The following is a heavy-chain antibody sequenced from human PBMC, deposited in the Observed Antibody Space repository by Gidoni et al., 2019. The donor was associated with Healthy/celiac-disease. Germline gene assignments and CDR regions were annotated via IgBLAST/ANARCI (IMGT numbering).Heavy chain of an antibody. J-gene: IGHJ4*02. CDR2: IKSKTDGGTT. V-gene: IGHV3-15*01. Sequence: EVQLVESGGGLVKPGGSLRLSCAASGFTFSKAWMSWVRQAPGKGLEWVGRIKSKTDGGTTDYAAPVKGRFTISRDDSKNTLYLQMNSLKTEDTAVYYCTTGPEGWELPWGDFDYWGQGTLVTVSS. CDR1: GFTFSKAW. D-gene: IGHD1-26*01. CDR3: TTGPEGWELPWGDFDY.